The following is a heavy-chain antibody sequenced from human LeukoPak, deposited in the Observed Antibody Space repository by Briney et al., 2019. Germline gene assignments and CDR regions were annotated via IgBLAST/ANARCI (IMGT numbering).Heavy chain of an antibody. CDR1: GSSFSGNA. CDR2: FGGSGSDT. Sequence: GGSLRLSCAASGSSFSGNAMAWVRQAPGKGLEWVAGFGGSGSDTYYAHSGKGRFPISRDNYKNPLYLQMNGPRAEDTAVYYCAKDIFRWAFDYWGQGALVTASS. D-gene: IGHD2-21*01. J-gene: IGHJ4*02. CDR3: AKDIFRWAFDY. V-gene: IGHV3-23*01.